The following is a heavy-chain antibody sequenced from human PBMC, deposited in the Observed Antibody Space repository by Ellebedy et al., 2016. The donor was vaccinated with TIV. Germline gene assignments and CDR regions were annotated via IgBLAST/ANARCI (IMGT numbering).Heavy chain of an antibody. V-gene: IGHV3-7*01. CDR2: IQEDGSEK. J-gene: IGHJ4*02. Sequence: GESLKISCAASGFSFTVYWMSWVRQASGQGPEWVANIQEDGSEKYYVDSVKGRFTISRYNAKNSLYLQMHSLSAEDTVVYYCARDGPSIWFGELSKCYFDYWGQGTLVTVSS. D-gene: IGHD3-10*01. CDR3: ARDGPSIWFGELSKCYFDY. CDR1: GFSFTVYW.